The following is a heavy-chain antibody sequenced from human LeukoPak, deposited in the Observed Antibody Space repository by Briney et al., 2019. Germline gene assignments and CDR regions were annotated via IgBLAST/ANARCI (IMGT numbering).Heavy chain of an antibody. CDR2: ISGSGGST. CDR1: GFTFSSYA. Sequence: GGSLRLSCAASGFTFSSYAMSWVRQAPGKGLEWVSAISGSGGSTYYAVSVKGRFTISRDNSKITLYLQMNSLRAEDTAVYYCAKSYNGYESRPDYWGQGTLVTVSS. J-gene: IGHJ4*02. V-gene: IGHV3-23*01. CDR3: AKSYNGYESRPDY. D-gene: IGHD5-12*01.